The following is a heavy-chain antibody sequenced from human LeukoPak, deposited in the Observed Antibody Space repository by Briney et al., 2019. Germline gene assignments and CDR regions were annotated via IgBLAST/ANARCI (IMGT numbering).Heavy chain of an antibody. Sequence: GGSLRLSCAASEFALSNYWMSWVRQAPGKGLEWVANIKEDGTEKNYVGSVKGRFTISRDNAKNSLYLQMSSLRAEDTAVYYCTTWGPWSHFDYWGQGTLVTVSS. D-gene: IGHD3-3*01. J-gene: IGHJ4*02. CDR2: IKEDGTEK. CDR3: TTWGPWSHFDY. V-gene: IGHV3-7*01. CDR1: EFALSNYW.